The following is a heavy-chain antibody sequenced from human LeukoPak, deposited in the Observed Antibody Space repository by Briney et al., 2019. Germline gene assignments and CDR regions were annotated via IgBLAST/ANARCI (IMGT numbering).Heavy chain of an antibody. CDR3: ARVGPGPGAFDI. D-gene: IGHD1-26*01. CDR1: GFTFSSYS. J-gene: IGHJ3*02. CDR2: ISSSSSYI. V-gene: IGHV3-21*01. Sequence: GGSLRLSCAASGFTFSSYSTNWVRQAPGKGLEWVSSISSSSSYIYYADSVKGRFTISRDNAKNSLYLQMNSLRAEDTAVYYCARVGPGPGAFDIWGQGTMVTVSS.